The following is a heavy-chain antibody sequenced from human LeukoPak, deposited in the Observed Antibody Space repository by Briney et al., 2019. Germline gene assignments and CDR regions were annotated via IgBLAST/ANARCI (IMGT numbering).Heavy chain of an antibody. CDR2: IYPGDSDT. CDR1: GYRFTSSW. Sequence: GESLKISCKGSGYRFTSSWIGWVRQMPGKGLEWMGIIYPGDSDTKYSPSFRGQVTISADKSITTAYLQWSSLKASDTAMYYCARRNYYDSSGYSDYWGQGTLVTVSS. V-gene: IGHV5-51*01. D-gene: IGHD3-22*01. J-gene: IGHJ4*02. CDR3: ARRNYYDSSGYSDY.